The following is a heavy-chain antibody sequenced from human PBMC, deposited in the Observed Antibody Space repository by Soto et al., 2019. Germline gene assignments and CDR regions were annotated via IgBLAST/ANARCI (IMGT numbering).Heavy chain of an antibody. J-gene: IGHJ6*03. V-gene: IGHV4-34*01. D-gene: IGHD1-1*01. CDR2: INHSGST. CDR3: ARGDRWIKAHYYMDV. CDR1: GGSFSGYY. Sequence: SETLSLTCAVYGGSFSGYYWSWIRQPPGKGLEWIGEINHSGSTNYNPSLKSRVTISVDTSKNQFSLKLSSVTAADTAVYYCARGDRWIKAHYYMDVWGKGTTVTVSS.